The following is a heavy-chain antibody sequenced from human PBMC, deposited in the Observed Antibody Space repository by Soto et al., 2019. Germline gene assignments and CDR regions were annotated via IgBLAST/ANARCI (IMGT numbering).Heavy chain of an antibody. J-gene: IGHJ6*04. Sequence: GGSLRLSCAASGFTFSNYAVTWVRQAPGKGLEWVSTISGSGGSTYYADSVKGRFTISRDNSKNTLYLQMNSLRAEDTAVYYCSRDRYYYGMDFWGKGTTVPVSS. CDR1: GFTFSNYA. CDR2: ISGSGGST. V-gene: IGHV3-23*01. CDR3: SRDRYYYGMDF.